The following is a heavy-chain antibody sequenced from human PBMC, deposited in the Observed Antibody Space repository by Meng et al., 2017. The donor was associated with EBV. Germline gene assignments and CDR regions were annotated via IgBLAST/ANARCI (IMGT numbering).Heavy chain of an antibody. CDR1: GFTFSRFW. J-gene: IGHJ4*02. CDR2: TNEDGGIT. Sequence: QLVESGGGPVRLGGSLELSCAVSGFTFSRFWMHWVRQVPGKGLVWVARTNEDGGITNYADSVKGRFIISRDNTRNTLYLQMNSLRDEDTAVYFCSRDLAGPFDDWGQGTLVTVSS. CDR3: SRDLAGPFDD. V-gene: IGHV3-74*01.